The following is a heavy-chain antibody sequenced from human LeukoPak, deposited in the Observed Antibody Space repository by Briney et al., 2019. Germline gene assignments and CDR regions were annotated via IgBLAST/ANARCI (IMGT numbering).Heavy chain of an antibody. CDR1: GFTFTNYA. CDR3: ARKFFGYPSSLPFDI. J-gene: IGHJ3*02. Sequence: GGSLRVSCAASGFTFTNYAMTWVRQAPGKGLEWVSSISGSDSKTYYADSVKGRFTISGDNAKNSLYLQMNSLRAEDTAVYYCARKFFGYPSSLPFDIWGQGTMVTVSS. V-gene: IGHV3-21*06. D-gene: IGHD5-12*01. CDR2: ISGSDSKT.